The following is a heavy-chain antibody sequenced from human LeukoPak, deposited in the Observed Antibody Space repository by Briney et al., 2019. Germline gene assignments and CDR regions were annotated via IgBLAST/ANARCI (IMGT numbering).Heavy chain of an antibody. CDR2: IYYSGST. D-gene: IGHD6-19*01. J-gene: IGHJ4*02. CDR1: GGSISSYY. Sequence: SETLSLTCTVSGGSISSYYWSWIRQPPGKGLEWIGYIYYSGSTTYNPSLKSRVTMSVDTSKNQFSLRLSSVTAADTAVYYCARGWGYFDYWGQGTLVTVSS. CDR3: ARGWGYFDY. V-gene: IGHV4-59*01.